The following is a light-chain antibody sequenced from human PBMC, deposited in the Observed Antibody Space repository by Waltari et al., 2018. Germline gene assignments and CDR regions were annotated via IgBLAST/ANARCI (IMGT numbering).Light chain of an antibody. CDR2: WAS. CDR3: QQYYSTPPT. Sequence: DIVMTQSPDSLAVSLGEGATINCKSSQSFLYSSHNKKYLAWSQRKPGQPPKLLIYWASTRESGVPDRLSGSGSGTDFTLTISSLQAEDVAVYYCQQYYSTPPTFGQGTKVEIK. V-gene: IGKV4-1*01. J-gene: IGKJ1*01. CDR1: QSFLYSSHNKKY.